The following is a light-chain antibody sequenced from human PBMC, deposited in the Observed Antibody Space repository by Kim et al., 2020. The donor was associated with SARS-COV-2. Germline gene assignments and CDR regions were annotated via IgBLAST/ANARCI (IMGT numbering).Light chain of an antibody. CDR1: QGISSA. J-gene: IGKJ4*01. CDR2: DAS. Sequence: AIQLTQFPSSLSASVGDRVTLTCRASQGISSALAWYQQKPGKAPNLLISDASRLESGVPSRFSGSGSGTDFTLTISSLQPEDFATYYCQQFNSYPLTFGGGTKVDIK. V-gene: IGKV1-13*02. CDR3: QQFNSYPLT.